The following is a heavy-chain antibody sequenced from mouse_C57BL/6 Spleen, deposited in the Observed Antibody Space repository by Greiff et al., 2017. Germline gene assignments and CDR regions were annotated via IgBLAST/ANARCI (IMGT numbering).Heavy chain of an antibody. J-gene: IGHJ4*01. CDR2: INPNNGGT. CDR1: GYTFTDYN. D-gene: IGHD2-3*01. Sequence: VQLQQSGPELVKPGASVKIPCKASGYTFTDYNMDWVKQSHGKSLEWIGDINPNNGGTIYNQKFKGKATLTVDKSSSTAYMELRSLTSEDTAVYYCARGGYDGYHDAMDYGGQGTSVTVSS. V-gene: IGHV1-18*01. CDR3: ARGGYDGYHDAMDY.